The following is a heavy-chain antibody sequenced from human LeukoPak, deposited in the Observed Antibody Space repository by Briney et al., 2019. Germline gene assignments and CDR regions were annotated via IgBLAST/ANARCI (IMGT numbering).Heavy chain of an antibody. D-gene: IGHD3-22*01. CDR3: ARGIWVKDYYDSSGYYPFDY. CDR2: IYYSGST. Sequence: SETLSLTCTVSGGSISSYYWSWIRQPPGKGLEWIGYIYYSGSTNYNPSLKSRVTISVDTSKNQFSLKLSSVTAADTAVYYCARGIWVKDYYDSSGYYPFDYWGQGTLVTVSS. CDR1: GGSISSYY. V-gene: IGHV4-59*12. J-gene: IGHJ4*02.